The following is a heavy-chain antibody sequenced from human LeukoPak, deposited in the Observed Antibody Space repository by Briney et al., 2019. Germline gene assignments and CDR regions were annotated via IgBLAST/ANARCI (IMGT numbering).Heavy chain of an antibody. J-gene: IGHJ3*02. CDR1: GFTFSSYA. V-gene: IGHV3-30-3*01. CDR3: ARYGSGSLDAFDI. Sequence: GRSLRLSCAASGFTFSSYAMHWVRQAPGKGLEWVAVISYDGSNKYYADSVKGRFTISRDNSKNTLYLQMNSLRAEDTAVYYCARYGSGSLDAFDIWGQGTMVTVSS. D-gene: IGHD3-10*01. CDR2: ISYDGSNK.